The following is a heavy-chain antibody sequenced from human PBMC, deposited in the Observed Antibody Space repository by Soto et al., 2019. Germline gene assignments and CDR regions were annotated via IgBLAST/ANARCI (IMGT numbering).Heavy chain of an antibody. D-gene: IGHD6-13*01. Sequence: SETLSLTCIVSGDSVSSFGSYWTWIRQRPGKGLEWIGYIYYSELTDYNPSLKSRVAISLDTSRNQFSLKLSSVTAADTAVYYCARDRPGIAAAASDAFDIWGQGTMVTVSS. CDR3: ARDRPGIAAAASDAFDI. CDR2: IYYSELT. V-gene: IGHV4-31*03. J-gene: IGHJ3*02. CDR1: GDSVSSFGSY.